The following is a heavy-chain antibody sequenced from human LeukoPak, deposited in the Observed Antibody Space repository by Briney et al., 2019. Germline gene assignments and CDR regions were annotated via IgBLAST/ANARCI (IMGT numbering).Heavy chain of an antibody. D-gene: IGHD2-15*01. J-gene: IGHJ4*02. Sequence: ASVKVSCKASGYTFTGYYMHWVRQAPGQGLEWMGWINPNSGGTNYAQKFQGRVTMTRGTSISTAYMELSRLRSDDTAVYYCARGVVVAATLDYWGQGTLVTVSS. CDR3: ARGVVVAATLDY. V-gene: IGHV1-2*02. CDR1: GYTFTGYY. CDR2: INPNSGGT.